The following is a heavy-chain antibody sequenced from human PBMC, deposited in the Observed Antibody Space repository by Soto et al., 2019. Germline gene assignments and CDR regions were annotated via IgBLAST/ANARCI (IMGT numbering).Heavy chain of an antibody. D-gene: IGHD5-18*01. V-gene: IGHV1-69*06. CDR2: IIPIFGTA. CDR1: GGTFSSYA. Sequence: QVQLVQSGAEVKKTGSSVKVSCKASGGTFSSYAISWVRQAPGQGLEWMGGIIPIFGTANYAQKFQGRVTITVDKSTSTAYMELSSLRSEDTAVYYCARAGVDTAMVHYFDYWGQGTLVIVSS. CDR3: ARAGVDTAMVHYFDY. J-gene: IGHJ4*02.